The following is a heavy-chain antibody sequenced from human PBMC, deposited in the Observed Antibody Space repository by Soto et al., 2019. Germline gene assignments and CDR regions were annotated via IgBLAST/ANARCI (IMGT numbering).Heavy chain of an antibody. D-gene: IGHD3-10*01. Sequence: QLQLQESGPGLVKPSETLSLTCTVSGGSISSSSYYWGWIRQPPGKGLEWIGSIYYSGSTYYNPSLKSRVTISVDTSKNQFSLKLSSVTAADTAVYYCVGSGSYPHNWFDPWGQGTLVTVSS. CDR2: IYYSGST. CDR3: VGSGSYPHNWFDP. J-gene: IGHJ5*02. CDR1: GGSISSSSYY. V-gene: IGHV4-39*01.